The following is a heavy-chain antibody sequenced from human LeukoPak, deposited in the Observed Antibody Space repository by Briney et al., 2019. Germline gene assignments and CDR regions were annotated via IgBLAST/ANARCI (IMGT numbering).Heavy chain of an antibody. D-gene: IGHD6-19*01. CDR3: ARDRGIAVAGPGNYFDY. J-gene: IGHJ4*02. CDR2: IKQDGSEK. V-gene: IGHV3-7*01. CDR1: GFTFSSYW. Sequence: PGGSLRLSFAASGFTFSSYWMSWVRQAPGKGLEWVANIKQDGSEKYYVDSVKGRFTISRDNAKNSLYLQMNSLRVEDTAVYYCARDRGIAVAGPGNYFDYWGQGTLVTVSS.